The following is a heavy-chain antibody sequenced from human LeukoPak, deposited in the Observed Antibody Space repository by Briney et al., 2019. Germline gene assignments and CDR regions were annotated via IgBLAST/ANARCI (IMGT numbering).Heavy chain of an antibody. CDR2: ISSGGGTI. J-gene: IGHJ4*02. CDR1: GFTFSDYY. CDR3: ARDLHSSLDY. V-gene: IGHV3-11*01. D-gene: IGHD6-13*01. Sequence: GGSLRLSCAASGFTFSDYYMSWVRQAPGKGLEWVSYISSGGGTIYYADSVKGRFTISRDNAKNSLYLQMNSLRAEDTAVYYCARDLHSSLDYWGQGTLVTVSS.